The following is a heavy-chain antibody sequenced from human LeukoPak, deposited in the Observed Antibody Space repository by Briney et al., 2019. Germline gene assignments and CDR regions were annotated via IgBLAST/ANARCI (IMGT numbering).Heavy chain of an antibody. CDR3: ASRKLGNDY. J-gene: IGHJ4*02. Sequence: PSEILSLTCAVYGESFSDHYWSWIRQSPGKGLEWIGYIYYTGTSYNPSLKSRVTISADTSKNQFSLNLSSVTAADTAVYYCASRKLGNDYWGQGTLVTVSS. D-gene: IGHD7-27*01. CDR2: IYYTGT. V-gene: IGHV4-59*11. CDR1: GESFSDHY.